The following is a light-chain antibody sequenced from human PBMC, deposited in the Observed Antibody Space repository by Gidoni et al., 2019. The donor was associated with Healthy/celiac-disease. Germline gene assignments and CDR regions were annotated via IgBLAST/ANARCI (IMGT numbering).Light chain of an antibody. CDR1: QGVSSY. CDR2: AAS. CDR3: QQLNSYLT. Sequence: DIQLTQSPSFLSASVGDRVTITCRASQGVSSYLAWYQQKPGKAPKLLIYAASTLQSGVPSRFSGSGSGTEFTLTISCLQPEDFATYYCQQLNSYLTFGPGTKVDIK. V-gene: IGKV1-9*01. J-gene: IGKJ3*01.